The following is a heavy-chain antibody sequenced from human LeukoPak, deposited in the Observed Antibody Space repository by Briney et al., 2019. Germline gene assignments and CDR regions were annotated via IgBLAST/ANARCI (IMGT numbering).Heavy chain of an antibody. J-gene: IGHJ5*02. CDR1: GYSFTSYW. V-gene: IGHV5-10-1*01. D-gene: IGHD3-10*01. Sequence: GESLRISCKGSGYSFTSYWISWVRQMPGKGLEWMGRIDPSDSYTNYSPSFQGHVTISADKPISTAYLQWSSLKASDTAMYYCARLGGSGSYYRSEDWFDPWGQGTLVTVSS. CDR2: IDPSDSYT. CDR3: ARLGGSGSYYRSEDWFDP.